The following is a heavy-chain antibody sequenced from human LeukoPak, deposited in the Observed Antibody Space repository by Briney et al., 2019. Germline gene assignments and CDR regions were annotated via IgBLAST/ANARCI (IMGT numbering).Heavy chain of an antibody. CDR2: ISYDGSNK. CDR1: GFTFSSYG. D-gene: IGHD6-13*01. V-gene: IGHV3-30*18. Sequence: GRSLRLSCAASGFTFSSYGMHWVRQAPGKGLEWVAVISYDGSNKYYADSVKGRFTISRDNSKNTLYLQMNSLRAEDTAVYYCAKIPRPYSSSWYYFDYWGQETLVTVSS. J-gene: IGHJ4*02. CDR3: AKIPRPYSSSWYYFDY.